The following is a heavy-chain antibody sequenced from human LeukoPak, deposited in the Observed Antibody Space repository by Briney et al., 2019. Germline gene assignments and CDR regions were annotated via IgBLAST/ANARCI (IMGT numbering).Heavy chain of an antibody. CDR1: GFTFSSYW. V-gene: IGHV3-9*01. CDR3: AKEYGDYESDFDY. J-gene: IGHJ4*02. Sequence: PGGSLRLSCAASGFTFSSYWMSWVRQAPGKGLEWVSGISWNSGSIGYADSVKGRFTISRDNAKNSLYLQMNSLRAEDTALYYCAKEYGDYESDFDYWGQGTLVTVSS. D-gene: IGHD4-17*01. CDR2: ISWNSGSI.